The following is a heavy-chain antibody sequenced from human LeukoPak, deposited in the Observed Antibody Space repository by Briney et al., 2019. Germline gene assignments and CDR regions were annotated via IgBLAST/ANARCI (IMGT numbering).Heavy chain of an antibody. CDR1: GYTFTGYY. Sequence: ASVKVSCKASGYTFTGYYMHWVRQAPGQGLEWMGWINPNSGGTNYAQKFQGRVTMTRDTSISTAYMELSRLRSDDTAVYYCARVPRKPTIAAAGTRGPFDYWGQGTLVTLSS. CDR3: ARVPRKPTIAAAGTRGPFDY. CDR2: INPNSGGT. D-gene: IGHD6-13*01. J-gene: IGHJ4*02. V-gene: IGHV1-2*02.